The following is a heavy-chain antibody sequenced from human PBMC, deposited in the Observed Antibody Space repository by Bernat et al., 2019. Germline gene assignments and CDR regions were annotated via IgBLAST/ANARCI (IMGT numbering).Heavy chain of an antibody. J-gene: IGHJ4*02. V-gene: IGHV3-30-3*01. CDR1: GFTFSSYA. CDR2: ISYDGSNK. D-gene: IGHD6-13*01. CDR3: AKDFSDSSSWYADY. Sequence: QVQLVESGGGVVQPGRSLRLSCAASGFTFSSYAMHWVRQAPGKGLEWVAVISYDGSNKYYADSVKGRFTISRDNSKNTLYLQMNSLRAEDTAVYYCAKDFSDSSSWYADYWGQGTLVTVSS.